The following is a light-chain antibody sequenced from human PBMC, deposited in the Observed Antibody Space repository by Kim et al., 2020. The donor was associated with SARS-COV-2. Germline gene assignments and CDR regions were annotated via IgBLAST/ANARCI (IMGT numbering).Light chain of an antibody. J-gene: IGKJ1*01. CDR1: QSIGSN. V-gene: IGKV3-15*01. Sequence: EVLMTQSPATLSVSPGERATLSCRASQSIGSNLAWYQQKPGQAPRLLIHGASTRATGVPARFSGSGFGTEFTLTISSLQSEDYAVYYCQHYNHWPPWTFGQGTKVDI. CDR2: GAS. CDR3: QHYNHWPPWT.